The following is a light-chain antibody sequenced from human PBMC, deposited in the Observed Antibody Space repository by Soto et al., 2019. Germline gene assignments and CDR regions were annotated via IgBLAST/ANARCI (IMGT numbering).Light chain of an antibody. Sequence: DLTQPAYVSGSPGQSITVSCTGTNTDVGGYNYVSWYQHRPGKAPRLMIYEVRNRLSGVSNRFSGSKSGNTASLTISGLQSEDEADYYCTSYTPTGALVFGSGTKVTVL. J-gene: IGLJ6*01. V-gene: IGLV2-14*01. CDR3: TSYTPTGALV. CDR1: NTDVGGYNY. CDR2: EVR.